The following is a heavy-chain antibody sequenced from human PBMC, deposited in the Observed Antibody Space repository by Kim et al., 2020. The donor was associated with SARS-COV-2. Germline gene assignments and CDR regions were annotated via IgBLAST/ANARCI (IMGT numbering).Heavy chain of an antibody. D-gene: IGHD6-19*01. V-gene: IGHV3-23*01. CDR2: ISSSAVST. CDR1: GFTSSDYA. CDR3: AKRLARQWLVPRLDY. J-gene: IGHJ4*02. Sequence: GGSLRLSCIGSGFTSSDYAMSWVRQAPGKGLEWVSAISSSAVSTYYADSVNGRFTISRDNSKNTLFLQMNSLGTDDTGVYFCAKRLARQWLVPRLDYWGPGTLVTVSS.